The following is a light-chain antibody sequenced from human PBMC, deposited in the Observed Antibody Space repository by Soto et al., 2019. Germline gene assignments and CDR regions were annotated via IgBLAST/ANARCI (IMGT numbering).Light chain of an antibody. CDR3: QQSYSTPWT. V-gene: IGKV1-39*01. CDR1: QSITNY. J-gene: IGKJ1*01. CDR2: AAS. Sequence: DIQMTQSPSSLSASVGDRVTITCRASQSITNYLNWYQQKPGKAPKLLIYAASSLQSGVPSRFSGSESGTDFTLSISSLQPEDFATYYCQQSYSTPWTFCQGTKVEIK.